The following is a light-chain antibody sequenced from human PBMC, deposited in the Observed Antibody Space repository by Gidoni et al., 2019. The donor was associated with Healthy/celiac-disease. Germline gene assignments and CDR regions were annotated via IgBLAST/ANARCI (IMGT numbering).Light chain of an antibody. CDR2: AAS. CDR3: QKYNSAPPLT. CDR1: QGISNY. V-gene: IGKV1-27*01. Sequence: DIQMTQSPSSLSASVGDRVTITCRASQGISNYLAWYQQKPGKVPKLLIYAASTLQSGIPSRFSGSGSGTDFTLTISSLQPEDVATYYCQKYNSAPPLTFGGGTKVEIK. J-gene: IGKJ4*01.